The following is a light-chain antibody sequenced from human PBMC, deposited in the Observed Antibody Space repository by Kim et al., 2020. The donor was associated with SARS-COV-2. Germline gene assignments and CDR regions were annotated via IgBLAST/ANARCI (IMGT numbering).Light chain of an antibody. CDR2: SND. CDR3: TAWDDSLDGWG. Sequence: ELTQPPSASGTPGQRVTISCSGSRSNIGSNSVNWYQQLPGTAPKVLIYSNDQRPSGVPDRFSGSKSGTSGSLAISGLQSEDEADYYCTAWDDSLDGWGFGGGTRLTVL. CDR1: RSNIGSNS. J-gene: IGLJ3*02. V-gene: IGLV1-44*01.